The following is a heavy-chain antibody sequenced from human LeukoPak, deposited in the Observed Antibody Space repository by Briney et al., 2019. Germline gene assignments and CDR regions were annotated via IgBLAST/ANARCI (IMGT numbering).Heavy chain of an antibody. CDR2: IIPIFGTA. Sequence: GASVKVSCKASGGTFSSYAISWVRQAPGQGLEWMGGIIPIFGTANYAQKFQGRVTITADESTSTAYMELSSLRSEDTAVYYCAREAAAGTLLRFDPWGQGTLVTVSS. V-gene: IGHV1-69*13. J-gene: IGHJ5*02. D-gene: IGHD6-13*01. CDR1: GGTFSSYA. CDR3: AREAAAGTLLRFDP.